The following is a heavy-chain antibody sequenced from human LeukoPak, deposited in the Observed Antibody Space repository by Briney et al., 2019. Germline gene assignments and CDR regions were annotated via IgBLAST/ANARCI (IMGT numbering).Heavy chain of an antibody. V-gene: IGHV3-30*18. CDR3: AKDRTVTTGPYYYYYYGMDV. J-gene: IGHJ6*02. Sequence: GGSLRLSCAASGFTFSSYGMHWVRQAPGKGLEWVAVISYDGSNKYYADSVKGRFTISRDNSKNTLYLQMNSLRAEDTAVYYCAKDRTVTTGPYYYYYYGMDVWGQGTTVTVSS. D-gene: IGHD4-17*01. CDR1: GFTFSSYG. CDR2: ISYDGSNK.